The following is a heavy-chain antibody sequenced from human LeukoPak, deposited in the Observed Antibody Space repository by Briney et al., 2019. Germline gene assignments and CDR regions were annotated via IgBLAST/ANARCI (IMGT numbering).Heavy chain of an antibody. CDR2: IRSDGSIK. Sequence: GGSLRLSWAASGFTFDNYGMHWVRQAQGKGLEWVAFIRSDGSIKYYADSVKGRFTISRDNSKNTLYLQVNSLRAEDTAVCFCAKDVPSAYFYYWGQGTLVTVSS. J-gene: IGHJ4*02. CDR3: AKDVPSAYFYY. CDR1: GFTFDNYG. D-gene: IGHD2-2*01. V-gene: IGHV3-30*02.